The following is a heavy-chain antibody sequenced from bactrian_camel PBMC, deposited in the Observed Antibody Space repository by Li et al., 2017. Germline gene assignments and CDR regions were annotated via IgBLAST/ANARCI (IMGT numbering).Heavy chain of an antibody. CDR3: AAQPLGGVWCRFQSKFPF. Sequence: DVQLVESGGGLVQPGGSLRLSCAASGFIFSSYDMSWIRQAPGKGLEWVSTINSGGINTYYADSVKGRFTISKDNAKNTLYLQMNSLKPEDTAMYYCAAQPLGGVWCRFQSKFPFWGQGTQVTVS. CDR1: GFIFSSYD. V-gene: IGHV3S40*01. J-gene: IGHJ4*01. CDR2: INSGGINT. D-gene: IGHD7*01.